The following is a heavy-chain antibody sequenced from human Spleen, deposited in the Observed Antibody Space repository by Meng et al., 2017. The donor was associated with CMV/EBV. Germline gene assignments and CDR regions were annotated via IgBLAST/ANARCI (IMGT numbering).Heavy chain of an antibody. CDR3: VRPSATNYY. D-gene: IGHD1-7*01. Sequence: LTCTVSGGSLATDTYYWGWIRQPPGKGLEWIGSFYYTGSTYYNPSLNSRVTISVDTSKNQFSLRLDSVTAADTAVYYCVRPSATNYYWGQGTLVTVSS. CDR1: GGSLATDTYY. CDR2: FYYTGST. V-gene: IGHV4-39*01. J-gene: IGHJ4*02.